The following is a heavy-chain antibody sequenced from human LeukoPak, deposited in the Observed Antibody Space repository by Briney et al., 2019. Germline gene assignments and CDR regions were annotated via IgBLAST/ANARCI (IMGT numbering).Heavy chain of an antibody. D-gene: IGHD6-13*01. CDR1: GYSISNGHY. CDR3: ARVYTGSSWDYYYYMDV. J-gene: IGHJ6*03. CDR2: ISHTGSS. V-gene: IGHV4-38-2*02. Sequence: SETLSLTCTVSGYSISNGHYWGWIRQPPGKGLEWIGSISHTGSSYYNPSLKSRVTISVDTSKNQFSLRLSSVTAADTAVYYCARVYTGSSWDYYYYMDVWGKGTTVTVSS.